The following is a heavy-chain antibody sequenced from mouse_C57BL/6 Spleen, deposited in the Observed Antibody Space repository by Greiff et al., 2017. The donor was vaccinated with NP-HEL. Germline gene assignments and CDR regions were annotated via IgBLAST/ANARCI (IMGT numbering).Heavy chain of an antibody. D-gene: IGHD2-3*01. V-gene: IGHV5-15*01. CDR1: GFTFSDYG. CDR2: ISNLAYSI. Sequence: EVKLQESGGGLVQPGGSLKLSCAASGFTFSDYGMAWVRQAPRKGPEWVAFISNLAYSIYYADTVTGRFTISRENAKNTLYLEMSSLRSEDTAMYYCARRGYDGYTGAMDYWGQGTSVTVSS. CDR3: ARRGYDGYTGAMDY. J-gene: IGHJ4*01.